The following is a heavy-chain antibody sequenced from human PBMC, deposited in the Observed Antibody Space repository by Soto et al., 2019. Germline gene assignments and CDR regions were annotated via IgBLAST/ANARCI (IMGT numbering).Heavy chain of an antibody. J-gene: IGHJ6*03. CDR1: GFTFDQYT. Sequence: EVQLVESGGGLVQPGRSLRLACAASGFTFDQYTMHWVRQAPGKGLEWVSSITWHSGTIGYADSVKGRFTISRDNAKNSLYLQMNSLRGEDTALYYCAKEMITFGAVNYYYMDVWGNGTTVTVSS. D-gene: IGHD3-16*01. CDR2: ITWHSGTI. V-gene: IGHV3-9*01. CDR3: AKEMITFGAVNYYYMDV.